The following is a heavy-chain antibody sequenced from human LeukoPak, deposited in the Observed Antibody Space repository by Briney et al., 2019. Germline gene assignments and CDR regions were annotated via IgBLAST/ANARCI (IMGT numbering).Heavy chain of an antibody. CDR2: INPSGGST. Sequence: ASVKVSCKASGYTFTSYGISWARQAPGQGLEWMGIINPSGGSTSYAQKFQGRVTMTRDMSTSTAYMELRSLRSDDTAVYYCARLGSSWYYFDYWGQGTLVTVSS. CDR3: ARLGSSWYYFDY. CDR1: GYTFTSYG. V-gene: IGHV1-46*01. J-gene: IGHJ4*02. D-gene: IGHD6-13*01.